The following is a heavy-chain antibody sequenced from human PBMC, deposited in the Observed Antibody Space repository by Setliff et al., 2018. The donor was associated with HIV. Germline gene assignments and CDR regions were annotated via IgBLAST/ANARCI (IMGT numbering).Heavy chain of an antibody. V-gene: IGHV1-2*06. CDR3: VRDSGWSAFDM. CDR1: GYTFTGYN. D-gene: IGHD2-15*01. CDR2: INPNNGGT. Sequence: ASVKVSCKASGYTFTGYNVHWVRQAPGHGPEWLGRINPNNGGTNYAQKFQGRVTMSLDTSTSTVYLELKALTSDDTAVYYCVRDSGWSAFDMWGQGTMVTVSS. J-gene: IGHJ3*02.